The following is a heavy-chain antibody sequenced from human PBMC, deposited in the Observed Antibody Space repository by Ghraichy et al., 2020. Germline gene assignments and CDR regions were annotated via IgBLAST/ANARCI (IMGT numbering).Heavy chain of an antibody. Sequence: GGSLRLSCAASGFTFSGNAMNWVRQAPGKGLEWVSSISSSSSYMYYADSVKGRFTVSRDNAQKSLYLQMNSLRAEDTAVYYCARSSYCSATDCYIFDYWGQGALVTVSS. V-gene: IGHV3-21*01. D-gene: IGHD2-15*01. J-gene: IGHJ4*02. CDR2: ISSSSSYM. CDR3: ARSSYCSATDCYIFDY. CDR1: GFTFSGNA.